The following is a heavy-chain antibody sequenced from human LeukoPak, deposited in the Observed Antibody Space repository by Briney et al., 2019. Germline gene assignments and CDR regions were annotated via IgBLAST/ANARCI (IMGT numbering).Heavy chain of an antibody. Sequence: GGSLRLSCAASGFTFSSYWMHWVRQAPGKGLVWVSRINSDGSSTSYADSVKGRFTISRDNAKNTLYLQMNSLRAEDTAVYYCARADYGDYRGAFDIWGQGTMVTVPS. CDR2: INSDGSST. CDR1: GFTFSSYW. J-gene: IGHJ3*02. CDR3: ARADYGDYRGAFDI. V-gene: IGHV3-74*01. D-gene: IGHD4-17*01.